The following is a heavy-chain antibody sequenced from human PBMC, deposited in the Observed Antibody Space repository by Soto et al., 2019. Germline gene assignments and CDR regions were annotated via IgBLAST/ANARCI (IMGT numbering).Heavy chain of an antibody. D-gene: IGHD3-3*01. CDR1: GFTFTISA. CDR2: IVVGSGNT. V-gene: IGHV1-58*02. J-gene: IGHJ6*04. CDR3: AAAAYYGFWSSSPPLDV. Sequence: SVKVSCKASGFTFTISAMQWVRQARGQRLEWIGWIVVGSGNTNYAQKFQERVTITRDMSTSTAYMELSSLRSEDTAVYYCAAAAYYGFWSSSPPLDVWGKGTTVTVSS.